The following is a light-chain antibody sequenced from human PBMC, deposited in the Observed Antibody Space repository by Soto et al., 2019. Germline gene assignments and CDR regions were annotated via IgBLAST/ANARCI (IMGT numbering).Light chain of an antibody. CDR1: SSNIGSFYD. Sequence: QSVLTQPPSVSGAPGQRVTIPCTGSSSNIGSFYDVHWYQQLPGTVPKLLIYGDNNRPSGVPDRFSGSKSGTSASLAITGLQPEDEANYYCQSYDNSLSHVVFGGGTKLTVL. CDR2: GDN. V-gene: IGLV1-40*01. CDR3: QSYDNSLSHVV. J-gene: IGLJ2*01.